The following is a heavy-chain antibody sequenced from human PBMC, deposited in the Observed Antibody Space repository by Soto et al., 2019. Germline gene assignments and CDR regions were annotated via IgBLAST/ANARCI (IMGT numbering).Heavy chain of an antibody. V-gene: IGHV1-24*01. CDR3: AIDSQHLDAIDI. J-gene: IGHJ3*02. Sequence: ASVKVSCKVSGYTLTEFSMHWVRQAPGKGLEWMGGFDPEDALTIYAQKFQGRVTMTEDTSADTAYMELSSLRSEDTAVYYCAIDSQHLDAIDIWGQGTMVTVS. CDR1: GYTLTEFS. CDR2: FDPEDALT.